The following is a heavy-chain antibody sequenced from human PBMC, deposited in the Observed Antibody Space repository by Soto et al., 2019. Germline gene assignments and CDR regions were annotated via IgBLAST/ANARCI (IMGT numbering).Heavy chain of an antibody. D-gene: IGHD1-1*01. CDR3: ARPGGILEPKTHYYYYYMDV. Sequence: ASVKVSCKASGYTFTSYDINWVRQATGQGLEWMGWMNPNSGNTGYAQKFQGRVTMTRNTSISTAYMELSSLRSEDTAVYYCARPGGILEPKTHYYYYYMDVWGKGTTVTVSS. V-gene: IGHV1-8*01. CDR2: MNPNSGNT. CDR1: GYTFTSYD. J-gene: IGHJ6*03.